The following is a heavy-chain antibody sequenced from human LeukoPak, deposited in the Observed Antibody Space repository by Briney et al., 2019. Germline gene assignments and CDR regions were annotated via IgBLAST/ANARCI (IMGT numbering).Heavy chain of an antibody. CDR3: ATSRQLWLQSGPY. D-gene: IGHD5-18*01. J-gene: IGHJ4*02. CDR1: GYTFTSYY. V-gene: IGHV1-46*01. CDR2: INPSGGST. Sequence: ASVKVSCKASGYTFTSYYMHWVRQAPGQGLEWMGIINPSGGSTSYAQKFQGRVTMTRDTSTSTVYMGLSSLRSEDTAVYYCATSRQLWLQSGPYWGQGTLVTVSS.